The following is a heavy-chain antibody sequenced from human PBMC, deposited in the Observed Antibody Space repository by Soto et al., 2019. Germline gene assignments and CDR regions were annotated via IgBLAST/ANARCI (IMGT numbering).Heavy chain of an antibody. V-gene: IGHV4-59*08. J-gene: IGHJ4*02. CDR3: AGDIRSGSYRFDY. D-gene: IGHD1-26*01. CDR2: IYDSGST. Sequence: SETLSLTCTVSDGSISSYYWSWLRQPPGKGLEWIGYIYDSGSTLYNPSLKSRVTISVDRPNNQFSLKLSSVTAADTAIYYCAGDIRSGSYRFDYWGQGTLVTVSS. CDR1: DGSISSYY.